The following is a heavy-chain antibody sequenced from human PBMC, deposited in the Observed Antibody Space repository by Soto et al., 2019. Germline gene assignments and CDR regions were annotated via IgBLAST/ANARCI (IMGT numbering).Heavy chain of an antibody. CDR3: AKDLNLVGATH. CDR2: ISGSGGST. D-gene: IGHD1-26*01. Sequence: EVQLLESGGGLVQPGGSLRLSCAASGFTFSSYAMSWVRQAPGKGLEWVSAISGSGGSTYYADSVKGRFTISSDNSKNTLYLQMNSLRAEDTAVDYWAKDLNLVGATHWGQGTLVTVSS. J-gene: IGHJ4*02. V-gene: IGHV3-23*01. CDR1: GFTFSSYA.